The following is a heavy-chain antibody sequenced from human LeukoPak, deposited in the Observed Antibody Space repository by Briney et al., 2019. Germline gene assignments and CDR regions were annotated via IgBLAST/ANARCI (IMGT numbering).Heavy chain of an antibody. CDR1: GYTFTGYY. CDR2: INPNSGGT. Sequence: ASVKVSCKASGYTFTGYYMHWVRQAPGQGLEWMAWINPNSGGTNYAQKFQGRVTMTRDTSISTAYMELSRLRSDDTAVYYCARALPPDSSGYYSDYWGQGTLVTVSS. V-gene: IGHV1-2*02. J-gene: IGHJ4*02. D-gene: IGHD3-22*01. CDR3: ARALPPDSSGYYSDY.